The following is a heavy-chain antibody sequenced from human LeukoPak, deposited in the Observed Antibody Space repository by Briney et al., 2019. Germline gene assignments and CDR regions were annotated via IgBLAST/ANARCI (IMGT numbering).Heavy chain of an antibody. CDR3: AHRVFQGDYWHSGKFYY. D-gene: IGHD2-8*02. J-gene: IGHJ4*02. Sequence: SGPTLLHPTPTLTLTCTFPGFSLTTRGAGVGWIRQPPGKAPECLALIYWDNDRRYSPSLRSRLTITKDTSKNQVVLTMTNMDPVDTATYYCAHRVFQGDYWHSGKFYYWGQGSAVADSS. CDR2: IYWDNDR. CDR1: GFSLTTRGAG. V-gene: IGHV2-5*02.